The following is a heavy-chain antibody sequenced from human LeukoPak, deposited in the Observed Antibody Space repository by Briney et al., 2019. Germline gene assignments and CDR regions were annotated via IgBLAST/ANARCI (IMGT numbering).Heavy chain of an antibody. CDR2: IKQDGSEK. CDR3: ARDEGSSWSSSYGLDAFDI. D-gene: IGHD6-13*01. J-gene: IGHJ3*02. Sequence: PGGSLRLSCAASGFTFSSYWMSWVRQAPGKGLEWVANIKQDGSEKYYVDSVKGRLTISRDNAKNSLYLQMNSLRAEDTAVYYCARDEGSSWSSSYGLDAFDIWGQGTMVTVSS. V-gene: IGHV3-7*01. CDR1: GFTFSSYW.